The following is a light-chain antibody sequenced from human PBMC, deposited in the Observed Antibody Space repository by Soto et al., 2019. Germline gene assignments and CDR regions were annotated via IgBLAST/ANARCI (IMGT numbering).Light chain of an antibody. Sequence: QSVLTQPASVSGSPGQSITISCTGTSSDVGSYNLVSWYQQHPGKAPKLMIYEGSKRPSGVSNRFSGSKSGNTASLTISGLQTEDEADYSCSSHTSRSIIFGNGSKVT. CDR2: EGS. CDR1: SSDVGSYNL. J-gene: IGLJ1*01. CDR3: SSHTSRSII. V-gene: IGLV2-14*02.